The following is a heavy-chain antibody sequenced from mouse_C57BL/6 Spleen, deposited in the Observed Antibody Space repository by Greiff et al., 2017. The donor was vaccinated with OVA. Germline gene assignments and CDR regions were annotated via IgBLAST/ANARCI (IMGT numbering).Heavy chain of an antibody. CDR1: GYTFTSYW. J-gene: IGHJ4*01. V-gene: IGHV1-69*01. CDR3: ALIYYVNLVAMDY. CDR2: IDPSDSYT. Sequence: QVQLQQPGAELVMPGASVKLSCKASGYTFTSYWMHWVKQRPGQGLEWIGEIDPSDSYTNYNQKFTGKSPLTVDKSSSTAYMQLSSLTSEDSAVYYCALIYYVNLVAMDYWGQGTSVTVSS. D-gene: IGHD2-1*01.